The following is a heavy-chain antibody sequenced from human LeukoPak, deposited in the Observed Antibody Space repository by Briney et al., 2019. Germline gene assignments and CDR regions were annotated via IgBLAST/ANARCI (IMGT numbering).Heavy chain of an antibody. J-gene: IGHJ4*02. CDR3: AKDRPIPSYSSSSDY. Sequence: GGSLRLSCAASGFTFSSYAMSWVRQAPGKGLEWVSAISGSGGSTHYADSVKGRFTISRDNSKNTLYLQMNSLRAEDTAVYYCAKDRPIPSYSSSSDYWGQGTLVTVSS. CDR2: ISGSGGST. D-gene: IGHD6-13*01. CDR1: GFTFSSYA. V-gene: IGHV3-23*01.